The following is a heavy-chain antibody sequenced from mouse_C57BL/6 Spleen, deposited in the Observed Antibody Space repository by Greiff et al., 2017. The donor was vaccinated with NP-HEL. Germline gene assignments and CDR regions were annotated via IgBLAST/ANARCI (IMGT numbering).Heavy chain of an antibody. D-gene: IGHD1-1*01. CDR3: ARQGVLLRPYYAMDY. CDR1: GYTFTSYW. J-gene: IGHJ4*01. V-gene: IGHV1-69*01. CDR2: IDPSDSYT. Sequence: VQLQQPGAELVLPGASVKLSCKASGYTFTSYWMHWVKQRPGQGLEWIGEIDPSDSYTNYNQKFKGKSTLTVDKSSSTADMQLSSLTSEDSAVYYCARQGVLLRPYYAMDYWGQGTSVTVSS.